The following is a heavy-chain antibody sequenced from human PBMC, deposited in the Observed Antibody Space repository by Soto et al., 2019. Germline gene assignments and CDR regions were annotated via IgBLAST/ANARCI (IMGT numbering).Heavy chain of an antibody. CDR2: INPYSGGA. Sequence: ASVKVSCKACGYTVTGYFMHVVRQAPGQGLEWMGWINPYSGGADYAQSFQDRVTMTRDTSISTVYMELSRLRFDDTAVYYCARVIRGAYYNSPLDTWGQGTVVTVSS. CDR1: GYTVTGYF. D-gene: IGHD3-10*01. V-gene: IGHV1-2*02. J-gene: IGHJ5*02. CDR3: ARVIRGAYYNSPLDT.